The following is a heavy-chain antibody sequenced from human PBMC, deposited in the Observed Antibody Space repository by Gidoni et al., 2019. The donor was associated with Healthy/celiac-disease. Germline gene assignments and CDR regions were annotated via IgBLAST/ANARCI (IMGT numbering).Heavy chain of an antibody. CDR3: ARDLFTIFGVVFDY. J-gene: IGHJ4*02. D-gene: IGHD3-3*01. V-gene: IGHV3-48*02. Sequence: EVQLVESGGGLVQPGGSLRLSCAASVFTFSIYSMNWVRQAPGKGLEWVSYISSSSSTIYYADSVKGRFTISRDNAKNSLYLQMNSLRDEDTAVYYCARDLFTIFGVVFDYWGQGTLVTVSS. CDR2: ISSSSSTI. CDR1: VFTFSIYS.